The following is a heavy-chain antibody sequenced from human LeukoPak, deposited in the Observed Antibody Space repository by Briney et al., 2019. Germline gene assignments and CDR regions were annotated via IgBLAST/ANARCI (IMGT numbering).Heavy chain of an antibody. CDR3: ATERVGATSYYYYGMDV. CDR1: GGSISSSSYY. CDR2: IYYSGST. Sequence: SETLSLTCTVSGGSISSSSYYWGWIRQPPGKGLEWIGSIYYSGSTYYNPSLKSRVTISVDTSKNQFSLKLSSVTAADTAVYYCATERVGATSYYYYGMDVWGQGTTVTVSS. V-gene: IGHV4-39*01. D-gene: IGHD1-26*01. J-gene: IGHJ6*02.